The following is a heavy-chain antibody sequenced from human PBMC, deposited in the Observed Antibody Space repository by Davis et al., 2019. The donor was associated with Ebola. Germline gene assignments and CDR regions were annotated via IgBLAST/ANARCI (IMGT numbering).Heavy chain of an antibody. CDR3: ARALYSATYGMDV. CDR2: IYYSGST. Sequence: SKTLSLTCAVSGGSISSSNWWSWVRQPPGKGLEWIGYIYYSGSTNYNPSLKRRVTISVDTSKNQFSLNLSSVTAADTAVYYCARALYSATYGMDVWGQGTTVTVSS. J-gene: IGHJ6*02. V-gene: IGHV4-4*02. D-gene: IGHD4-11*01. CDR1: GGSISSSNW.